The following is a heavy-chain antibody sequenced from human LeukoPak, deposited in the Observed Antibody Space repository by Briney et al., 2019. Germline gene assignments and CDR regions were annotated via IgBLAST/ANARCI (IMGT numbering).Heavy chain of an antibody. CDR1: GGTFSSYA. CDR2: IIPIFGTA. D-gene: IGHD2-2*02. CDR3: ASFLGEGCSSTSCYIASWFDP. V-gene: IGHV1-69*01. J-gene: IGHJ5*02. Sequence: SVKVSCKASGGTFSSYAISWVRQAPGQGLEWMGGIIPIFGTANCAQKFQGRVTITADESASTAYMELSSLRSEDTAVYYCASFLGEGCSSTSCYIASWFDPWGQGTLVTVSS.